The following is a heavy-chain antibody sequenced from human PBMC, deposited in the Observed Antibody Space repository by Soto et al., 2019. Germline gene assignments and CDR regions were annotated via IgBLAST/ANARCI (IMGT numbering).Heavy chain of an antibody. CDR2: IYPGDSDT. Sequence: GESLKISCKASGYSFSTYWIAWVRQMPGKGLEWMGIIYPGDSDTRYSPSFQGQVTISADKSISTAYLQWSSLKASDTAMYYCARESREYQALSTNYNWFDPWGQGTLVTVSS. CDR1: GYSFSTYW. CDR3: ARESREYQALSTNYNWFDP. J-gene: IGHJ5*02. D-gene: IGHD2-2*01. V-gene: IGHV5-51*01.